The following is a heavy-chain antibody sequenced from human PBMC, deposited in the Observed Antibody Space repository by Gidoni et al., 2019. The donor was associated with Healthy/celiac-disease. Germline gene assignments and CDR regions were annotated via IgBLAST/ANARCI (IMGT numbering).Heavy chain of an antibody. CDR2: ISYDGSNK. D-gene: IGHD3-10*01. CDR1: GFTFSSYG. J-gene: IGHJ4*02. Sequence: QVQLVESGGGVVQPGRSLRLSWAASGFTFSSYGMHWVRQAPGKGLEWVAVISYDGSNKYYADSVKGRFTISRDNSKNTLYLQMNSLRAEDTAVYYCAKASNYYGSGSYWGTIDYWGQGTLVTVSS. V-gene: IGHV3-30*18. CDR3: AKASNYYGSGSYWGTIDY.